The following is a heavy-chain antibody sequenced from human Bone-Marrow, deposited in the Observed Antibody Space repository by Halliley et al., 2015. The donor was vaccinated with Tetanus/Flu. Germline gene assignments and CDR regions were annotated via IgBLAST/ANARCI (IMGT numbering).Heavy chain of an antibody. CDR1: GFTFSGYW. V-gene: IGHV3-7*03. D-gene: IGHD3-3*01. Sequence: SLRLSCVASGFTFSGYWMSWVRQAPGKGLEWVGNIKQDGSEKFHVGSVRGRFIISRDNAKNSLYLQMNSLRAEDTAVYYCARERGDFWSGDDAFDIWGQGTMVTVSS. CDR3: ARERGDFWSGDDAFDI. CDR2: IKQDGSEK. J-gene: IGHJ3*02.